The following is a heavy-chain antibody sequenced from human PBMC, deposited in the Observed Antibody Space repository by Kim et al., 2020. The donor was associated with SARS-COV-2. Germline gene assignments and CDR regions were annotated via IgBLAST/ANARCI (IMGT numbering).Heavy chain of an antibody. CDR3: ASLIQDYYGMDV. V-gene: IGHV4-59*01. Sequence: SETLSLTCTVSGGSISSYYWSWIRQPPGKGLEWIGYIYYSGSTNYNPSLKSRVTISVDTSKNQFSLKLSSVTAADTAVYYCASLIQDYYGMDVWGQGTTVTVSS. CDR1: GGSISSYY. J-gene: IGHJ6*02. CDR2: IYYSGST.